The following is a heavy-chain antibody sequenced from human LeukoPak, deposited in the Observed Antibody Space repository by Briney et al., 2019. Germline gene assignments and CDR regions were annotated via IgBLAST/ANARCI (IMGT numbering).Heavy chain of an antibody. CDR2: INTNTGNP. CDR3: ARDYCSGGSCYSDYFDY. Sequence: ASVNVSCMASGYTFTSYAMNWVRQAPGEGLQWVGWINTNTGNPTYAQGFTGRFVFSLDTSVSTAYLQISSVKAEDTAVYYCARDYCSGGSCYSDYFDYWGQGTLVTVSS. V-gene: IGHV7-4-1*02. CDR1: GYTFTSYA. D-gene: IGHD2-15*01. J-gene: IGHJ4*02.